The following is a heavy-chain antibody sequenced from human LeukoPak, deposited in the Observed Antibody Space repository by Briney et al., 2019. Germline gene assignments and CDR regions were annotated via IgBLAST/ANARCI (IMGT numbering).Heavy chain of an antibody. J-gene: IGHJ4*02. D-gene: IGHD6-19*01. Sequence: SETLSLTCTVSGGSVSDSRYYWGSIRQPPGKGLEWIGNMYYSGSANYNPSLKSRVTISIDTSKNQFSLKLSSVTAADTAVYYCARQFSYSSGWYFDYWGQGTLVTASS. CDR3: ARQFSYSSGWYFDY. V-gene: IGHV4-39*01. CDR2: MYYSGSA. CDR1: GGSVSDSRYY.